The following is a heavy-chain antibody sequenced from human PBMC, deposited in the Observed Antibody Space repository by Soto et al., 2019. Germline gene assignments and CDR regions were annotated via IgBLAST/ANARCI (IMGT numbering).Heavy chain of an antibody. Sequence: ASVKVSCKASGYTFTSYGISWVRQAPGQGLEWMGWISAYNGNTNYAQKLQGRVTMTTDTSTSTAYMELRSLRSDDTAVYYCARDVGYCSSTSCYPHYYYYMDVWGKGTTVTVSS. CDR3: ARDVGYCSSTSCYPHYYYYMDV. CDR1: GYTFTSYG. J-gene: IGHJ6*03. V-gene: IGHV1-18*01. CDR2: ISAYNGNT. D-gene: IGHD2-2*01.